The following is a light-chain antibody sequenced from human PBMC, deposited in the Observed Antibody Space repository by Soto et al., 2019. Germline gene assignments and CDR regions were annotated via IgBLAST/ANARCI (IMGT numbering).Light chain of an antibody. V-gene: IGKV3-11*01. CDR2: DTS. Sequence: EIVLTQSPATLSLSPGERATLSCSARQSDRNYLAWYQQKPGQAPRLLMYDTSNMAPGIPARFSGSGAGTDFTLTINSLEPEDFAVYFCQQRSKFLWTFGQGPKVDI. CDR3: QQRSKFLWT. CDR1: QSDRNY. J-gene: IGKJ1*01.